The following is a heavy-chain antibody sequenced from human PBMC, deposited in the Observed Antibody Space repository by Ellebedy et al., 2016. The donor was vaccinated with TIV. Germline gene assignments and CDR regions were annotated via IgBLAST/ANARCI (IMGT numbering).Heavy chain of an antibody. D-gene: IGHD5-18*01. Sequence: GGSLRLSXAASGFTVSSNYMSWVRQAPGKGLEWVSVIYSGGSTYYADSVKGRFTISRDNSKNTLYLQMNSLRAEDTAVYYCAKDQVYNYGTYFDYWGQGTLVTVSS. CDR2: IYSGGST. CDR1: GFTVSSNY. CDR3: AKDQVYNYGTYFDY. V-gene: IGHV3-53*01. J-gene: IGHJ4*02.